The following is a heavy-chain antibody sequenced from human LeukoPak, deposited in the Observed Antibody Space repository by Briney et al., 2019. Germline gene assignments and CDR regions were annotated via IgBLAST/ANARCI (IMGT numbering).Heavy chain of an antibody. D-gene: IGHD6-13*01. Sequence: SETLSLTCTVSGGSISSSSYYWGWIRQPPGKGLEWIGSIYYSGSTYYNPPLKSRVTISVDTSKNQFSLKLSSVTAADTAVYYCASRYSSSWTLYYYYGMDVWGQGTTVTVSS. V-gene: IGHV4-39*01. CDR2: IYYSGST. CDR1: GGSISSSSYY. CDR3: ASRYSSSWTLYYYYGMDV. J-gene: IGHJ6*02.